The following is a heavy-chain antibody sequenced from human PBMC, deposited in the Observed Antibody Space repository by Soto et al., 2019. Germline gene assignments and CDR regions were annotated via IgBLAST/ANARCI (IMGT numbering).Heavy chain of an antibody. V-gene: IGHV1-18*04. D-gene: IGHD6-13*01. CDR3: ARSPLVIAAAGIDY. Sequence: ASVKVSCKASGYTFTSYGISWVRQAPGQGLEWMGWISAYNGNTNYAQKRLGRVTMTTDTSTSTAYMELRSLRSDDTAVYYCARSPLVIAAAGIDYWGQGTLVTVSS. J-gene: IGHJ4*02. CDR1: GYTFTSYG. CDR2: ISAYNGNT.